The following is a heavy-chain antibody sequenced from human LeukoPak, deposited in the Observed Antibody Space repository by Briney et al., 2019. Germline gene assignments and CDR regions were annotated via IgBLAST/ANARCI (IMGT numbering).Heavy chain of an antibody. CDR1: GYTFTSYY. V-gene: IGHV1-46*01. CDR3: ARDHRVYCDSSGGFDP. CDR2: INPSGGST. J-gene: IGHJ5*02. Sequence: ASVKVSCKASGYTFTSYYMHWVRQAPGQGLEWMGIINPSGGSTSYAQKFQGRVTMTRDTSTSTVYMELSSLRSEDTAVYYCARDHRVYCDSSGGFDPWGQGTLVTVSS. D-gene: IGHD3-22*01.